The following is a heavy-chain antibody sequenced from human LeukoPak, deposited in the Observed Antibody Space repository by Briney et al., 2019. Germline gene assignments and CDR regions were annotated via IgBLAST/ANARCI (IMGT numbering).Heavy chain of an antibody. CDR1: GFTFSSYA. V-gene: IGHV3-23*01. D-gene: IGHD1-26*01. CDR3: ARDYSSGSYGGGFDY. CDR2: LSAGGKT. Sequence: GGSLRLSCAASGFTFSSYAMSWVRQAPGKRLEWVSTLSAGGKTYYADSVKGRFPISRDNSKNTLYLQMNSLRADDTAVYYCARDYSSGSYGGGFDYWGQGTLVTVSS. J-gene: IGHJ4*02.